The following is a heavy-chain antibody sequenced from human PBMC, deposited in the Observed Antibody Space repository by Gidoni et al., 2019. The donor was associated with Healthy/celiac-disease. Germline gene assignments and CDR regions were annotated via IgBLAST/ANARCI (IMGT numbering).Heavy chain of an antibody. CDR2: ISWNSGSI. Sequence: EVQLVESGGGLVQPGRSLRLSCAASGFPFDDYAMHWVRQAPGKGLEWVSGISWNSGSIGYADSVKGRFTISRDNAKNSLYLQMNSLRAEDTALYYCAKDSSGWAYYGMDVWGQGTTVTVSS. CDR3: AKDSSGWAYYGMDV. CDR1: GFPFDDYA. J-gene: IGHJ6*02. V-gene: IGHV3-9*01. D-gene: IGHD6-19*01.